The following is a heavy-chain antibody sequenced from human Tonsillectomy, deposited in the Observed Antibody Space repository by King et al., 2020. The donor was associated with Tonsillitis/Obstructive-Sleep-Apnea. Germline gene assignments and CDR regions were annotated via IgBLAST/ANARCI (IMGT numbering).Heavy chain of an antibody. CDR2: VTDSGYNT. CDR1: GFSFSSYA. CDR3: AKDYLGAEQQFDY. Sequence: VQLVESGGGLVRPGESLRLSCAASGFSFSSYAMSWVRQAPGKGLEWVSSVTDSGYNTWYADSVKGRFTISRDNPKNTLYLQMDNLRVEDTAVYFCAKDYLGAEQQFDYWGQGTLVTVSS. V-gene: IGHV3-23*04. J-gene: IGHJ4*02. D-gene: IGHD1/OR15-1a*01.